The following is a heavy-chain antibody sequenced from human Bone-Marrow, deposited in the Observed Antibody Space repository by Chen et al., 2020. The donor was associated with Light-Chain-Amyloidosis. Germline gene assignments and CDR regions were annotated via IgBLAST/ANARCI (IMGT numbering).Heavy chain of an antibody. CDR2: INHFGNT. V-gene: IGHV4-34*02. Sequence: QVQLQIWGAGLLRPSETLALTYAVSGGSVSGSYWSWIRQPPGKGLEWIGEINHFGNTNYNPSLKSRVTVSLDTSKNQFSLRLNSVTAADTAVYYCARGIAWTNDAFDIWGQGTMVTVSS. J-gene: IGHJ3*02. CDR1: GGSVSGSY. CDR3: ARGIAWTNDAFDI. D-gene: IGHD1-1*01.